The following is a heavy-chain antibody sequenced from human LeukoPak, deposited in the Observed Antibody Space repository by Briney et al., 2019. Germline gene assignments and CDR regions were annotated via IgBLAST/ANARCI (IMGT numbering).Heavy chain of an antibody. D-gene: IGHD6-13*01. J-gene: IGHJ3*02. CDR3: ARGGLAAAGRGAFDI. V-gene: IGHV3-66*01. Sequence: GGSLRLSCAASGFTVRSNYMSWVRQAPGKGLEWVSVIYSGGSTYYADSVKGRFTISRDNSKNTLYLQMNSLRAEDTAVYYCARGGLAAAGRGAFDIWGQGTMVTVSS. CDR2: IYSGGST. CDR1: GFTVRSNY.